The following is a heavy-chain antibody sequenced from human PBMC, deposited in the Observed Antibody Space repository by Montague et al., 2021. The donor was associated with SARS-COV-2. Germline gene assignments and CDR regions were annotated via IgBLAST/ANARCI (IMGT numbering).Heavy chain of an antibody. Sequence: PVLVKPTQTLTLTCTFSGFSLSTSGVGVSWIRQPPGKALEWLARIDWDDDKYYSTSLKTRLTISKDTSKNQVVLTMTNMDPVDTATYYCARRTYDILTGYDYGMDVWGQGTTVTVSS. J-gene: IGHJ6*02. D-gene: IGHD3-9*01. CDR2: IDWDDDK. CDR3: ARRTYDILTGYDYGMDV. V-gene: IGHV2-70*11. CDR1: GFSLSTSGVG.